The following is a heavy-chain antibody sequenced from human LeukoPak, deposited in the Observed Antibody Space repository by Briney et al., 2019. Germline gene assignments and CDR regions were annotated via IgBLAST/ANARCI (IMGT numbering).Heavy chain of an antibody. CDR2: INSDGSST. Sequence: GGSLRLSCAASGFTFSSYWMHWVRQAPGKGLVWVSRINSDGSSTSYADSVKGRFTISRDNAKNTLYLQMNSLRAEDTAVYYCASSNPRRNYYDSSGYYCWGQGTLVTVSS. J-gene: IGHJ4*02. CDR1: GFTFSSYW. CDR3: ASSNPRRNYYDSSGYYC. V-gene: IGHV3-74*01. D-gene: IGHD3-22*01.